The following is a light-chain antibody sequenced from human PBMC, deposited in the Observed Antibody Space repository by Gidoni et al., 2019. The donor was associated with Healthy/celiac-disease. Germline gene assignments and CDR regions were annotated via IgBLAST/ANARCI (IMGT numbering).Light chain of an antibody. CDR3: QQTYYTIDSWT. CDR1: ETIDKY. V-gene: IGKV1-39*01. Sequence: DIQMTQSPASLSASVGDRVTSTCGASETIDKYLNWYQQKPGKAPKVLIYAASTLQSGVPSRFSGSGSGTYFTLTISSLQPEDFATYYCQQTYYTIDSWTFGQGTKVEI. J-gene: IGKJ1*01. CDR2: AAS.